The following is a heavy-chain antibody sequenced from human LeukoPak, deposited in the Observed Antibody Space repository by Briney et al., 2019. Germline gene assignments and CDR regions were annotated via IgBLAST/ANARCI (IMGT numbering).Heavy chain of an antibody. J-gene: IGHJ3*02. CDR3: ARDRGYDILTGYYAFAFDI. CDR1: GGSISSHY. V-gene: IGHV4-59*11. CDR2: IYYSGST. Sequence: KTSETLSLTCTVSGGSISSHYWSWIRQPPGKGLEWIGYIYYSGSTNYNPSLKSRVTISVDTSKNQFSLKLSSVTAADTAVYYCARDRGYDILTGYYAFAFDIWGQGTMVTVSS. D-gene: IGHD3-9*01.